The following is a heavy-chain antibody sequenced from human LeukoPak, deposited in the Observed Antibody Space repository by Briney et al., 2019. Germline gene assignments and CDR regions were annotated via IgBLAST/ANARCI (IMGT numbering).Heavy chain of an antibody. J-gene: IGHJ4*02. CDR2: ISWNSGSI. V-gene: IGHV3-9*01. Sequence: GGSLRLSCAASGFTFDDYAMHWVRQAPGKGLEWVSGISWNSGSIGYADSVKGRFTISRDNAKNSLYLQMNSLRAEDTALYYCAKGTYSSSWDYYFDYWGQGTLVTVSS. D-gene: IGHD6-13*01. CDR1: GFTFDDYA. CDR3: AKGTYSSSWDYYFDY.